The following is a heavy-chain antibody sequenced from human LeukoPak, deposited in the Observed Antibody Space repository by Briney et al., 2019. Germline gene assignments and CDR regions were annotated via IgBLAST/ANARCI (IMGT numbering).Heavy chain of an antibody. J-gene: IGHJ1*01. D-gene: IGHD2-21*02. CDR1: GGSISSYY. CDR3: ARGVVTEYFQH. CDR2: IYHSGST. V-gene: IGHV4-59*12. Sequence: PSETLSLTCTVSGGSISSYYWSWIRQPPGKGLEWIGYIYHSGSTYYNPSLKSRVTISVDRSKNQFSLKLSSVTAADTAVYYCARGVVTEYFQHWGQGTLVTVSS.